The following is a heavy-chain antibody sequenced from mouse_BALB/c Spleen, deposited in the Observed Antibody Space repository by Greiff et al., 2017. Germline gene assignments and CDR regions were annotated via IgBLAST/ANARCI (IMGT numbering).Heavy chain of an antibody. J-gene: IGHJ2*01. CDR1: GYTFTSYW. V-gene: IGHV1-69*02. Sequence: QVHVKQPGAELVKPGASVKLSCKASGYTFTSYWMHWVKQRPGQGLEWIGEIDPSDSYTNYNQKFKGKATLTVDKSSSTAYMQLSSLTSEDSAVYYCARWGTGTGDYWCQGTTLTVSS. D-gene: IGHD4-1*01. CDR3: ARWGTGTGDY. CDR2: IDPSDSYT.